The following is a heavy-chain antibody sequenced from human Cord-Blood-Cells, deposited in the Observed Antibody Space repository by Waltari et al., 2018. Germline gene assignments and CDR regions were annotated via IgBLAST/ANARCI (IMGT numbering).Heavy chain of an antibody. Sequence: QVQLQQWGAGLLKPSETLSLTCAVYGGSFSGYYWSWIRQPPGKGLEWIGDNNHSGSTNYNPSLKIRGTISVDTSKNQFSLKRSSVTAADTAVYYCARLSTAMVTMNAFDIWAKGQWSPSLQ. D-gene: IGHD5-18*01. CDR3: ARLSTAMVTMNAFDI. J-gene: IGHJ3*02. CDR2: NNHSGST. V-gene: IGHV4-34*01. CDR1: GGSFSGYY.